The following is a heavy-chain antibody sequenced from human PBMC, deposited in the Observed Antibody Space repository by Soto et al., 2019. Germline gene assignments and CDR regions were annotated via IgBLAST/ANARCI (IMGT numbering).Heavy chain of an antibody. CDR3: ARTPYSSSWYVHHFDY. J-gene: IGHJ4*02. Sequence: DSVKGRFTISRDNSKNTLYLQMNSLRADDTAVYYCARTPYSSSWYVHHFDYWGQGILVTVSS. D-gene: IGHD6-13*01. V-gene: IGHV3-30*07.